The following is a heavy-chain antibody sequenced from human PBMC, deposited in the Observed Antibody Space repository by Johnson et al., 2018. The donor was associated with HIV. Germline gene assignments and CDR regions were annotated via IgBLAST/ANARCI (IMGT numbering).Heavy chain of an antibody. CDR2: ISYDGSNK. Sequence: QVQLLESGGGVVQPGRSLRLSCVASGFTFSSYAMHWVRQAPGKGLEWVAVISYDGSNKYYADSVKGRFTISRDNSKNTLYLQMNSLRAEDTAVYYCARENWGQRMNAFDIWGQGTMVTVSS. CDR3: ARENWGQRMNAFDI. V-gene: IGHV3-30*04. D-gene: IGHD7-27*01. J-gene: IGHJ3*02. CDR1: GFTFSSYA.